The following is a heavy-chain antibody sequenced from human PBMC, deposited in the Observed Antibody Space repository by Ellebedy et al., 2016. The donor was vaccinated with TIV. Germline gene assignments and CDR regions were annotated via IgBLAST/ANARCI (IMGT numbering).Heavy chain of an antibody. V-gene: IGHV3-7*03. CDR3: ARDGSDSPY. CDR2: IKEDGTEA. Sequence: PGGSLRLSCAASGFTFSNYWMTWVRQAPGTGLEWVGNIKEDGTEANYVDSVKGRFTISRDNAKNSLYLQMNSLRAEDTAVYYCARDGSDSPYWGQGTLVTVSS. CDR1: GFTFSNYW. J-gene: IGHJ4*02. D-gene: IGHD1-26*01.